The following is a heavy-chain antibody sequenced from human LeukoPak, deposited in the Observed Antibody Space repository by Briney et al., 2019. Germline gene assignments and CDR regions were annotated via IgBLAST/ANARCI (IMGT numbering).Heavy chain of an antibody. V-gene: IGHV3-66*01. CDR1: GFTVSSNY. CDR2: IYSGGRT. Sequence: PGGSLRLSCAASGFTVSSNYMSWVRQAPGKGLEWVSVIYSGGRTYYADSVKGRFTISRDSSKNTLYLQMNSLRAGDTAVYYCARTAIAAAGIARYYYYYGMDVWGKGTTVTVSS. D-gene: IGHD6-13*01. CDR3: ARTAIAAAGIARYYYYYGMDV. J-gene: IGHJ6*04.